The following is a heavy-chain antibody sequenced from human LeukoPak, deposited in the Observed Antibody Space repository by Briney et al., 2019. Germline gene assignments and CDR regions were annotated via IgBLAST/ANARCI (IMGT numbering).Heavy chain of an antibody. CDR2: IYYSGST. D-gene: IGHD1-26*01. Sequence: SETLSLTCTVSGGSISSYYWSWIRQPPGKGLEWIGFIYYSGSTKYNPSLKSRVTISVDTSKNQFSLKLSSVTAADTAVYYCARVSGGTYPDYWGQGTLVTVSS. CDR1: GGSISSYY. J-gene: IGHJ4*02. CDR3: ARVSGGTYPDY. V-gene: IGHV4-59*01.